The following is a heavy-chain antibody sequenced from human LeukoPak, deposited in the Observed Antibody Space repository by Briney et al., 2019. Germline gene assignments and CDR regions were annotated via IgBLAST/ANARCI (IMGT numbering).Heavy chain of an antibody. CDR2: IYYSGST. V-gene: IGHV4-61*01. J-gene: IGHJ4*02. CDR1: GGSVSSGSYY. Sequence: PSETLSLTCTVSGGSVSSGSYYWSWIRQPPGTGLEWIGYIYYSGSTNYNPSLKSRVTISVDTSKNQFSLKLSSVTAADTAVYCCARDPYGDSQFDYWGQGTLVTVSS. CDR3: ARDPYGDSQFDY. D-gene: IGHD4-17*01.